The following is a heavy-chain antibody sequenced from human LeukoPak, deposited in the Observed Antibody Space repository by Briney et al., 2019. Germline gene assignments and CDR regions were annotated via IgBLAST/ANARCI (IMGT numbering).Heavy chain of an antibody. CDR2: IYYSGDT. CDR1: GGSISSSSYY. V-gene: IGHV4-39*01. CDR3: ARHQWHYFHYMGV. Sequence: SETLSLTCTVSGGSISSSSYYWGWIRQPPGKGLEWIGSIYYSGDTYYNPSLKSRRVTISVDTSKNQFSLRLSSVTAADTAVYYRARHQWHYFHYMGVWGKGSTVTVSS. J-gene: IGHJ6*03. D-gene: IGHD6-19*01.